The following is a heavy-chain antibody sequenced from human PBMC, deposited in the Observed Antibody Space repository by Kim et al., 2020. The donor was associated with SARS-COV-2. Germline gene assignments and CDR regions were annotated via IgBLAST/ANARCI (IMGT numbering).Heavy chain of an antibody. J-gene: IGHJ4*02. V-gene: IGHV3-23*01. CDR1: GFTFSSYA. CDR3: AKDVAAGPDYYDSSGSPWGFDY. D-gene: IGHD3-22*01. Sequence: GGSLRLSCAASGFTFSSYAMSWVRQAPGKGLDWVSAISVSGVGPYYADSLKGRFTISRDNSKNTLYLQMNSLRAEDTAVYYCAKDVAAGPDYYDSSGSPWGFDYWGQGTLVTVSS. CDR2: ISVSGVGP.